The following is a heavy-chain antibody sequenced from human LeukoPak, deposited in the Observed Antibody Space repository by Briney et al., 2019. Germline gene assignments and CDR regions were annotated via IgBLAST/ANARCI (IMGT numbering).Heavy chain of an antibody. Sequence: SETLSLTCAVYGVSFSGYYWSWIRQPPGQGLEWIGEINHSGSTNYNPSLKSRVTISVDTSKNQFSLKLSSVTAADTAVYYCARRKPYYYYYGMDVWGQGTTVTVSS. CDR3: ARRKPYYYYYGMDV. J-gene: IGHJ6*02. V-gene: IGHV4-34*01. CDR2: INHSGST. CDR1: GVSFSGYY.